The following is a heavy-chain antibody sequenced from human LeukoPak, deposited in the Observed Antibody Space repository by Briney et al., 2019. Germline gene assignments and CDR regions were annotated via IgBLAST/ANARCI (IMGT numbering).Heavy chain of an antibody. CDR3: VAAIGFGWFDP. CDR1: GGSISSYY. Sequence: SETLSLTCTVSGGSISSYYWSWIRQPPGKGLEWIGYIYYSGSTNYNPSLKSRVTISVDTSKNQFSLKLSSVTAADTAVYYCVAAIGFGWFDPWGQGTLVTVSS. V-gene: IGHV4-59*01. D-gene: IGHD2-2*02. J-gene: IGHJ5*02. CDR2: IYYSGST.